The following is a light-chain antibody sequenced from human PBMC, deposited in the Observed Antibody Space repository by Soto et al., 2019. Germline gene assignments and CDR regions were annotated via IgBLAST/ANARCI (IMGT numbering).Light chain of an antibody. CDR3: QHRYNSPYT. CDR1: QSVGSY. J-gene: IGKJ2*01. V-gene: IGKV3-11*01. CDR2: DAS. Sequence: EIVLTQSPAALSLSPGERATRSCRASQSVGSYLTWYQLKPGQAPRVLIYDASNRATGIPARFSGSGSGTDFTLIINSLEPEDSAVYYSQHRYNSPYTLGQGTQLEIK.